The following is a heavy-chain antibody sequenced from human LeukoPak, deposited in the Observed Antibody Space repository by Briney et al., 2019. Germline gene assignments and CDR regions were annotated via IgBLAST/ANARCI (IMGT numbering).Heavy chain of an antibody. Sequence: KPGGSLRLSCAASGFTFSSYSMNCVRQAPGKGLEWVSSISSSSSYIYYADSVKGRFTISRDNAKNSLYLQMNSLRAEDTAVHYCARLYYDSSGYYYGAFDIWGQGTMVTVSS. CDR1: GFTFSSYS. J-gene: IGHJ3*02. CDR3: ARLYYDSSGYYYGAFDI. V-gene: IGHV3-21*01. CDR2: ISSSSSYI. D-gene: IGHD3-22*01.